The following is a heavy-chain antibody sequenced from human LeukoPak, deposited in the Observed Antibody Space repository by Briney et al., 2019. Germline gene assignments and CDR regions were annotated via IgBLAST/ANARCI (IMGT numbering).Heavy chain of an antibody. CDR3: ARVDIGVVPSTTFDF. V-gene: IGHV4-39*01. D-gene: IGHD2-2*03. J-gene: IGHJ4*02. CDR1: GGSISSSNYY. CDR2: INYSGDI. Sequence: PSETLSLTCTVSGGSISSSNYYWGWIRQPPGKGLEWIGSINYSGDIYSNPSLRSRVTISVDTSKNQFSLKLSSVTAADTAVYYCARVDIGVVPSTTFDFWGQGTPVTVSS.